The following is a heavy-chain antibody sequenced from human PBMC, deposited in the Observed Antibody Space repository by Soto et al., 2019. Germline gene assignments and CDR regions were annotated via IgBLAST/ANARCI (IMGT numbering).Heavy chain of an antibody. CDR3: AREVMAGIANPNTVDY. D-gene: IGHD6-13*01. V-gene: IGHV6-1*01. CDR1: GDSVSSHSAA. CDR2: TYYRSKWYN. Sequence: PSQTLSLTCAISGDSVSSHSAAWNWIRQYPSSGLEWLGWTYYRSKWYNDSAVSVKSRITINPDTSKNQFSLQLNSVTPADTAVYYCAREVMAGIANPNTVDYWGQGTLVTVSS. J-gene: IGHJ4*02.